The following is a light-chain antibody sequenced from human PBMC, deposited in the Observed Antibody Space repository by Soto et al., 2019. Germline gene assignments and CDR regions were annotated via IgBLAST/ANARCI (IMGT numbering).Light chain of an antibody. Sequence: QSALAQPASVSGSPGQSITISCTGTSGFVGSFSLVSWYQQHPGKAPKLMIYAVTDRPSGVSSRFSGSKSGNTASLTISGLQAEDEADYYCSSYTSSSTLFGTGTKLTVL. CDR3: SSYTSSSTL. V-gene: IGLV2-14*02. CDR1: SGFVGSFSL. J-gene: IGLJ1*01. CDR2: AVT.